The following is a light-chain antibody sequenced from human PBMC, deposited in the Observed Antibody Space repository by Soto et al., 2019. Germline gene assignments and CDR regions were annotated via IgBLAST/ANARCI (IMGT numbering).Light chain of an antibody. V-gene: IGKV1-27*01. J-gene: IGKJ4*01. CDR3: EKYNSSPSLT. Sequence: DIQMTQSPSSLSASVGDRVTITCRASQGISNYLAWYQQKPGKVPKLLIYAASTLQSGVPSRFSGSGSVTDFTLTISSLQPEDGANDYCEKYNSSPSLTFGGGTKVEIK. CDR1: QGISNY. CDR2: AAS.